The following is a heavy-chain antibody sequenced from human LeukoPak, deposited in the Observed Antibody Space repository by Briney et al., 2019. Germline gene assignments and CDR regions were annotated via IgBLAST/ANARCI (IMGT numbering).Heavy chain of an antibody. CDR1: GLTFSNDC. CDR3: ARYLPGYYYGMDV. V-gene: IGHV3-74*01. Sequence: GGSVRLSCAASGLTFSNDCMHWVRQVPGKGLVWVSRINSDASTINYADSVKGRFTISRDNSKNTLYLQMNSLRAEDTAVYYCARYLPGYYYGMDVWGQGTTVTVSS. CDR2: INSDASTI. D-gene: IGHD1-14*01. J-gene: IGHJ6*02.